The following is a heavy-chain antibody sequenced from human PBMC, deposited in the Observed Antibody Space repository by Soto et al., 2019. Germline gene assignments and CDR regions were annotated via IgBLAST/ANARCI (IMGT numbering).Heavy chain of an antibody. J-gene: IGHJ4*02. CDR3: VREAYIGYGHAIDH. CDR2: NYHSGTT. D-gene: IGHD5-12*01. Sequence: PSETLSLTCAVSCVTISTYYWSWIRQPPGKGLEWIGYNYHSGTTNYNPSLKSRVTISVDTSKNQFSLRPTSVTAADTAIYYCVREAYIGYGHAIDHWGQGTLVTVSS. CDR1: CVTISTYY. V-gene: IGHV4-59*01.